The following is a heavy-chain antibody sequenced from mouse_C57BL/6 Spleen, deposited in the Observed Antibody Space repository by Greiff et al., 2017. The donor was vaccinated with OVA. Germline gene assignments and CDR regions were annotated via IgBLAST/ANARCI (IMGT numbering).Heavy chain of an antibody. CDR3: AELGQERYFDY. CDR2: INPYNGGT. J-gene: IGHJ2*01. D-gene: IGHD4-1*01. CDR1: GYTFTDYY. V-gene: IGHV1-19*01. Sequence: VQLQQSGPVLVKPGASVKMSCKASGYTFTDYYMNWVKQSHGKSLEWIGVINPYNGGTSYIQKFKGKATLSVVTSSSTAYMELNSLTSEDSAVDYCAELGQERYFDYWGQGTTLTVSS.